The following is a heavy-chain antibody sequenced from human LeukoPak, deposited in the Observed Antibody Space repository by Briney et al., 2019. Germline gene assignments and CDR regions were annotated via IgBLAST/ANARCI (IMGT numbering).Heavy chain of an antibody. CDR1: GGSISSSLYH. CDR2: VFHSGNT. Sequence: SETLSLTCSVSGGSISSSLYHWGWLRQPPGKGLEWIGNVFHSGNTYSSPSLQSRVAFSVDTSKNQFSLKLTSVTATDTAVYHCARQIVGTSWNYYYSYIDVWGKGTSVSVSS. CDR3: ARQIVGTSWNYYYSYIDV. V-gene: IGHV4-39*01. D-gene: IGHD1-1*01. J-gene: IGHJ6*03.